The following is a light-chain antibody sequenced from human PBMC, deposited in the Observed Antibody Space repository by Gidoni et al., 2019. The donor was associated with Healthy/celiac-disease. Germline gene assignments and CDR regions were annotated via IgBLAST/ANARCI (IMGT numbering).Light chain of an antibody. CDR2: AAS. V-gene: IGKV1-9*01. CDR1: QGISSY. CDR3: QQRNSYSLT. Sequence: DILFTQSPSYQSATVGDKVTITCRASQGISSYLGWDQQKPGKAPKLLIYAASTFQSGVPSRFSGSGSGTEFTLNINSLEAEDFATYYCQQRNSYSLTFGGGTKVEIK. J-gene: IGKJ4*01.